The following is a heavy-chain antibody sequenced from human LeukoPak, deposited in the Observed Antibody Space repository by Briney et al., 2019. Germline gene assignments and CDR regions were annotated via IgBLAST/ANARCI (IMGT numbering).Heavy chain of an antibody. D-gene: IGHD3-16*01. CDR2: IYYTGRT. CDR3: AAVGVGEWFITY. J-gene: IGHJ4*02. CDR1: SASIFSSSYY. Sequence: KPSETLSLTCTVSSASIFSSSYYWGWIRQPPGKGLQWIGNIYYTGRTFYNPSLKSRVTISVDTSKKQFSLNINSVTAADTAVYYCAAVGVGEWFITYWGLGTLVTVSS. V-gene: IGHV4-39*07.